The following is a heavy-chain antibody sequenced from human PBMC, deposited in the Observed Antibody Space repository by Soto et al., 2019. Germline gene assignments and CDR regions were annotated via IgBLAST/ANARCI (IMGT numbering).Heavy chain of an antibody. V-gene: IGHV1-46*01. J-gene: IGHJ6*02. CDR3: AREALHYYNGMDV. CDR2: INPTTNRA. Sequence: ASVKVSCKASGYTFTSFHMHWVRQAPGQGLEWLGVINPTTNRATYSQNFQDRVTMTRDTSTSTVYMELNSLRSEDTAVYFCAREALHYYNGMDVWGQGTPVTVSS. CDR1: GYTFTSFH.